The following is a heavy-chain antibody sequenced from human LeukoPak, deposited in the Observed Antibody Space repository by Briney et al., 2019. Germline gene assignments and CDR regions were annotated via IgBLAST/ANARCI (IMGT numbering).Heavy chain of an antibody. J-gene: IGHJ4*02. D-gene: IGHD5-12*01. CDR2: ISGYNGNT. CDR3: ARSSLGAITAGPFDY. V-gene: IGHV1-18*01. CDR1: GYTFISYG. Sequence: GASVKVSCKASGYTFISYGIAWVRQAPGQGLEWMGWISGYNGNTNYAQKLQGRVSVTTDTSTTTAYMELRSLTSDDTALYYCARSSLGAITAGPFDYWGQGTLVTVSS.